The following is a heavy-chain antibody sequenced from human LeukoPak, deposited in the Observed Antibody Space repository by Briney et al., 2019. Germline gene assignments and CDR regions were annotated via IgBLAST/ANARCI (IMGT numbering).Heavy chain of an antibody. CDR2: IYTSGST. V-gene: IGHV4-39*07. D-gene: IGHD2-2*01. J-gene: IGHJ6*03. CDR3: AREISGYCSSTSCYYYYYMDV. CDR1: GGSISSSSYY. Sequence: SETLSLTCTVSGGSISSSSYYWGWIRQPPGKGLEWIGSIYTSGSTNYNPSLKSRVTMSVDTSKNQFSLKLSSVTAADTAVYYCAREISGYCSSTSCYYYYYMDVWGKGTTVTISS.